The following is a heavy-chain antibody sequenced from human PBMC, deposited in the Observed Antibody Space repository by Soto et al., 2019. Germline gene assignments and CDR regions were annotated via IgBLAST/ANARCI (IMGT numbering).Heavy chain of an antibody. Sequence: ASVKVSCKASGYTFTSYGISWVRQAPGQGLEWMGWISAYNGNTNYAQKLQGRVTMTTDTSTSTAYMELRSLRSDDTAVDYCARSGYCTNGVCSRVSGYNWFDPWGQGTLVTVSS. CDR3: ARSGYCTNGVCSRVSGYNWFDP. CDR2: ISAYNGNT. D-gene: IGHD2-8*01. V-gene: IGHV1-18*01. CDR1: GYTFTSYG. J-gene: IGHJ5*02.